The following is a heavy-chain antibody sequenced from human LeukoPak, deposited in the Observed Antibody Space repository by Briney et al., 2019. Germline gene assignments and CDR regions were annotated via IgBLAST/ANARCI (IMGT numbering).Heavy chain of an antibody. CDR2: INPSVGSA. CDR3: ARRPTGDPKFDY. D-gene: IGHD7-27*01. V-gene: IGHV1-46*01. J-gene: IGHJ4*02. Sequence: ASVKVSCKASGYTFINYYLHWARQAPGQGLEWMGIINPSVGSANYAQRFRGRVTMTRDTSTSTVYMELSSLRSDDTAVYYCARRPTGDPKFDYWGQGTLVTVSS. CDR1: GYTFINYY.